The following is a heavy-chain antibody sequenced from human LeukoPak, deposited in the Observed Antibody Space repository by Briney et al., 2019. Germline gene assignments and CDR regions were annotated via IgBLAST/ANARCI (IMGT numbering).Heavy chain of an antibody. Sequence: GASVKVSCKASGFTFTSYDINWVRQATGQGLEWMGWMNPNSGNTGYAQKFQGRVTMTRNTSISTAYMELSSLRSEDAAVYYCARPNLVQWLVAPEVNYYYGMDVWGQGTTVTVSS. D-gene: IGHD6-19*01. CDR3: ARPNLVQWLVAPEVNYYYGMDV. CDR1: GFTFTSYD. CDR2: MNPNSGNT. V-gene: IGHV1-8*01. J-gene: IGHJ6*02.